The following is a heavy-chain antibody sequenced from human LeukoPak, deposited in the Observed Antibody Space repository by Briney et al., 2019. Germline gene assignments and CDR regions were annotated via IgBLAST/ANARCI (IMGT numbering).Heavy chain of an antibody. CDR3: AREGQQLAFDY. CDR2: ISSSSSYI. D-gene: IGHD6-13*01. CDR1: GFTFSSYA. J-gene: IGHJ4*02. V-gene: IGHV3-21*01. Sequence: PGGSLRLSCAASGFTFSSYAMSWVRQAPGKGLEWVSSISSSSSYIYYADSVKGRFTISRDNAKNSLYLQMNSLRAEDTAVYYCAREGQQLAFDYWAREPWSPSPQ.